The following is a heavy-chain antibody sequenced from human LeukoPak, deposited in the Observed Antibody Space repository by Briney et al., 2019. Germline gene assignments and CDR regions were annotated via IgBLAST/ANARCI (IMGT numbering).Heavy chain of an antibody. V-gene: IGHV4-34*01. CDR1: GGFFSGYY. CDR3: ARYLGSSKFDY. J-gene: IGHJ4*02. D-gene: IGHD6-13*01. Sequence: SETLSLTCAVYGGFFSGYYWSRIRQPPGKGLEWIGEINHSGSTNYNPSLKSRVTISVDTSKNQFSLKLSSVTAANTAVYYCARYLGSSKFDYWGQGTLVTVSS. CDR2: INHSGST.